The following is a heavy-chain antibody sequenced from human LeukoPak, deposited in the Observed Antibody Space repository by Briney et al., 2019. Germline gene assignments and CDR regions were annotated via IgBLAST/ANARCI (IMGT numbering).Heavy chain of an antibody. D-gene: IGHD3-16*01. CDR1: GIGLDDYG. J-gene: IGHJ6*02. CDR3: AKGGGAFYYYGMDV. V-gene: IGHV3-9*01. Sequence: PGGSLRLSCAASGIGLDDYGMHWVRQPPGKGLEWVSGISWNSGSIGYADSVKGRFTISRDNAKNSLYLQMNSLRDEDTALYYCAKGGGAFYYYGMDVWGQGTTVTVFS. CDR2: ISWNSGSI.